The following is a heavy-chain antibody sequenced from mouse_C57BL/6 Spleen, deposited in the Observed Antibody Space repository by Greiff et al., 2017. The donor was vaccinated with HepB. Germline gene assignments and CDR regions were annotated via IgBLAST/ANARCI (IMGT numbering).Heavy chain of an antibody. J-gene: IGHJ4*01. Sequence: EVQRVESEGGLVQPGSSMKLSCTASGFTFSDYYMAWVRQVPEKGLEWVANINYDGSSTYYLDSLKSRFIISRDNAKNILYLQMSSLKSEDTATYYCARDRDYGSYYAMDYWGQGTSVTVSS. CDR3: ARDRDYGSYYAMDY. CDR2: INYDGSST. CDR1: GFTFSDYY. D-gene: IGHD1-1*01. V-gene: IGHV5-16*01.